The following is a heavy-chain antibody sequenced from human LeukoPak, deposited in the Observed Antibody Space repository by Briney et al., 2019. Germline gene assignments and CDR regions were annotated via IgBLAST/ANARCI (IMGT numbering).Heavy chain of an antibody. D-gene: IGHD3/OR15-3a*01. V-gene: IGHV3-48*04. Sequence: GGSLRLSCAASGFTFTSYSMNWVRQAPGKGLEWVSYISIGSSTRYYADSVKGRFTISRDNAKNSLYLQMNSLRVEDTAVYYCARAMDGWFDPWGQGTLVTVSS. J-gene: IGHJ5*02. CDR2: ISIGSSTR. CDR3: ARAMDGWFDP. CDR1: GFTFTSYS.